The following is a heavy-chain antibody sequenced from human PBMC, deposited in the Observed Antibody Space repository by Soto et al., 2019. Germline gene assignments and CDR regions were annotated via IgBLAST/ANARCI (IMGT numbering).Heavy chain of an antibody. V-gene: IGHV3-66*01. J-gene: IGHJ4*02. CDR3: ARDRVSPARFGY. Sequence: VQLVESGGGLVQPGGSLRLSCAGSGLTVSGSYMGWVRQAPGKGPEWVSTIYGDGTTYYADSVKGRFSVSRDNSKNTLYLQMYSLRAEDTALYYCARDRVSPARFGYWGQGTLVTVSS. CDR1: GLTVSGSY. CDR2: IYGDGTT.